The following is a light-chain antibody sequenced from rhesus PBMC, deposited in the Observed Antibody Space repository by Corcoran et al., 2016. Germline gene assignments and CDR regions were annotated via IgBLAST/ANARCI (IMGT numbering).Light chain of an antibody. CDR3: QHGYGTPWT. CDR2: KAS. V-gene: IGKV1-74*01. J-gene: IGKJ1*01. Sequence: DIQMTQSPSSLSASIGDRVTITCRASENVNNYLNWYQQKPGKAPKLLIYKASTLQSGVPSRFSGSGSGTDYTFSISSLQTEDVAIYYCQHGYGTPWTFGQGTKVEIK. CDR1: ENVNNY.